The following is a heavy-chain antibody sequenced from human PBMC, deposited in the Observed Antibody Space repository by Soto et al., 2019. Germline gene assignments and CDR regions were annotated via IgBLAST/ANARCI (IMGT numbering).Heavy chain of an antibody. D-gene: IGHD3-22*01. CDR3: ARDHYDSSGAFDY. CDR1: GGSISSGDYY. J-gene: IGHJ4*02. Sequence: SETLSLTCTVSGGSISSGDYYWSWIRHPPGKGLEWIGYIYYSGSTYYNPSLKSRVTISVDTSKNQFSLKLSSVTAADTAVYYCARDHYDSSGAFDYWGQGTLLT. V-gene: IGHV4-30-4*01. CDR2: IYYSGST.